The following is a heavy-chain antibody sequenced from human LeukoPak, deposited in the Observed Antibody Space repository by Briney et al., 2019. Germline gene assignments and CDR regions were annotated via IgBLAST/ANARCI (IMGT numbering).Heavy chain of an antibody. D-gene: IGHD3-16*01. CDR1: GFTFSSYA. V-gene: IGHV3-23*01. CDR3: AKTDVGEAMQSLCFDY. CDR2: ISGSGGST. Sequence: PGGSLRLSCAASGFTFSSYAMSWVRQAPGKGLEWVSAISGSGGSTYYADSVKGRFTISRDNSKNTLYLQMNSLRAEDTAVYYCAKTDVGEAMQSLCFDYWGQGTLVTVSS. J-gene: IGHJ4*02.